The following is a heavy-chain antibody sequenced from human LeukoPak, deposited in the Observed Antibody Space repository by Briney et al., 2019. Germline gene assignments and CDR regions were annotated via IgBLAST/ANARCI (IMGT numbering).Heavy chain of an antibody. CDR2: INPSGGST. Sequence: ASVKVSCKASGYTFTSYGISWVRQAPGQGLEWMGIINPSGGSTSYAQKFQGRVTMTRDTSTSTVYMELSSLRSEDTAVYYCARASGSRTYFDYWGQGTLVTVSS. CDR3: ARASGSRTYFDY. CDR1: GYTFTSYG. V-gene: IGHV1-46*01. D-gene: IGHD3-10*01. J-gene: IGHJ4*02.